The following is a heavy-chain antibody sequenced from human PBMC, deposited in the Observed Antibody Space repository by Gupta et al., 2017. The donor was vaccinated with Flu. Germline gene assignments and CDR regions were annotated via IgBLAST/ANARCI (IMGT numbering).Heavy chain of an antibody. J-gene: IGHJ4*02. Sequence: QVQLQESGTGLVKPSETLSLTCTVSGGSISSYYWSWIRQPPGKGLEWIGYIYYSGSTNYNPSLKSRVTISVDTSKNQFSLKLSSVTAADTAVYYCAILHSSGWPGYFDYWGQGTLVTVSS. CDR1: GGSISSYY. CDR2: IYYSGST. CDR3: AILHSSGWPGYFDY. D-gene: IGHD6-19*01. V-gene: IGHV4-59*08.